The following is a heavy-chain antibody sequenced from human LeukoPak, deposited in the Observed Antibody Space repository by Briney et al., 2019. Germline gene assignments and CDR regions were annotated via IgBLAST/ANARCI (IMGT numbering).Heavy chain of an antibody. Sequence: PSETLSLTCTVYGGSFSGYYWSWIRQPPGKGLEWIGEINHSGSTDYNPSLKSRVTISIDTSKNHFSLKLSSVTAADTAVYYCARSSGPLLRFFWFGPWGQGTLVTVSS. V-gene: IGHV4-34*01. CDR1: GGSFSGYY. J-gene: IGHJ5*02. CDR3: ARSSGPLLRFFWFGP. D-gene: IGHD2-15*01. CDR2: INHSGST.